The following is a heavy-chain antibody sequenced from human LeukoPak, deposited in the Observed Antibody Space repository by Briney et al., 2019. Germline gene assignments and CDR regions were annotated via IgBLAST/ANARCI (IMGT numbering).Heavy chain of an antibody. CDR3: ARVYSSGYYYVDY. CDR1: SGSISSNSYY. Sequence: KTSETLSLTCTVSSGSISSNSYYWGWIRQPPGKGLEWIGSIYYSGSTYYNPSLKSRVTISVDTSKNQFSLKLSSVTAADTAVYYCARVYSSGYYYVDYWGQGTLVTVSS. V-gene: IGHV4-39*07. J-gene: IGHJ4*02. CDR2: IYYSGST. D-gene: IGHD3-22*01.